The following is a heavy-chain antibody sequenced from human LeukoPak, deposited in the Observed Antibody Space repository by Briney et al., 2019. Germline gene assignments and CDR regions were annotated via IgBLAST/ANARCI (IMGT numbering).Heavy chain of an antibody. V-gene: IGHV4-34*01. CDR1: GGSFSGYY. CDR3: ARGRRSYGPNYYYYMDV. D-gene: IGHD5-18*01. Sequence: SETLSLTCAVYGGSFSGYYWSWIRQPPGKGLEWIGEINHSGSTNYNPSLKSRVTISVDTSKNQFSLKLSSVTAADTAVYYCARGRRSYGPNYYYYMDVWGKGTTVTVSS. J-gene: IGHJ6*03. CDR2: INHSGST.